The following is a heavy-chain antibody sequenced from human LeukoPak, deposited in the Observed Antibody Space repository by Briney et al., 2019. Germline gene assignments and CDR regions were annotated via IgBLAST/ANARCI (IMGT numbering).Heavy chain of an antibody. J-gene: IGHJ5*02. D-gene: IGHD5-12*01. Sequence: SETLSLTCTVSGGSISSGDYYWSWIRQPPGKGLGWIGYIYHSGSTYYNPSLKSRVTMSVDRSKNQFSLKLSSVTAADTAVYYCARKTGGDINPWFDPWGQGTLVTVSS. V-gene: IGHV4-30-2*01. CDR2: IYHSGST. CDR3: ARKTGGDINPWFDP. CDR1: GGSISSGDYY.